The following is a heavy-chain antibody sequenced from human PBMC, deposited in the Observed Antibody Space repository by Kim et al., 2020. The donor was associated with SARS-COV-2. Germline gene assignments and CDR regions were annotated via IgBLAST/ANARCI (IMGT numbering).Heavy chain of an antibody. CDR1: GFTFSSYS. D-gene: IGHD3-10*01. Sequence: GGSLRLSCAASGFTFSSYSMNWVRQAPGKGLEWVSYISSSSSTIYYADSVKGRFTISRDNAKNSLYLQMNSLRDEDTAVYYCARDAPEKMYYYGSGSYYNALSRFDYWGQGTLVTVSS. V-gene: IGHV3-48*02. J-gene: IGHJ4*02. CDR2: ISSSSSTI. CDR3: ARDAPEKMYYYGSGSYYNALSRFDY.